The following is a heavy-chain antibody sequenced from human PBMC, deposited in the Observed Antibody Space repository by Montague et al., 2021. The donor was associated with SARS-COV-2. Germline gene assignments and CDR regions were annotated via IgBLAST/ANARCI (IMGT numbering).Heavy chain of an antibody. V-gene: IGHV3-30*09. D-gene: IGHD3-16*01. Sequence: SLRLSCAASGFTFSDYAIYWVRQAPGKGLEWVALISYDGSNKYYSDSLKGRFAISRDNSKNTLYLQMNSLRAEDTAVYFCARDRLKWGMITFEGNDYWGQGTLVTVSS. J-gene: IGHJ4*02. CDR1: GFTFSDYA. CDR3: ARDRLKWGMITFEGNDY. CDR2: ISYDGSNK.